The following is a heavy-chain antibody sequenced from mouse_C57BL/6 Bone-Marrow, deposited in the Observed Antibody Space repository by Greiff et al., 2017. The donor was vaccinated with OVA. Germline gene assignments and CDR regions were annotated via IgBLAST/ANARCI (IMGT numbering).Heavy chain of an antibody. CDR1: GYAFTNYL. CDR3: ARRGHITTVVAPLFDY. Sequence: QVQLKESGAELVRPGTSVKVSCKASGYAFTNYLIEWVKQRPGQGLEWIGVINPGSGGTNYNEKFKGKATLTADKSSSTAYMQLSSLTSEDSAVYFCARRGHITTVVAPLFDYWGQGTTLTVSS. D-gene: IGHD1-1*01. CDR2: INPGSGGT. V-gene: IGHV1-54*01. J-gene: IGHJ2*01.